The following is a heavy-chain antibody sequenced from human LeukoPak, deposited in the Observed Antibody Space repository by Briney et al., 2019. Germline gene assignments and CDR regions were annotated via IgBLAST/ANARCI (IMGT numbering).Heavy chain of an antibody. CDR1: GGSISSGSYY. CDR3: ARGLVVPTATRYWYFDL. J-gene: IGHJ2*01. CDR2: INHSGST. D-gene: IGHD2-2*01. Sequence: SETLSLTCTVSGGSISSGSYYWSWIRQPPGKGLEWVGEINHSGSTNYNPSLKSRVTISVDTSKNQFSLKLGSVTAADTAVYYCARGLVVPTATRYWYFDLWGRGTLVTVSS. V-gene: IGHV4-39*07.